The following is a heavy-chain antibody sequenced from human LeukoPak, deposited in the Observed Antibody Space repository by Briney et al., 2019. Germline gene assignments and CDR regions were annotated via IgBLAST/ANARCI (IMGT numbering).Heavy chain of an antibody. J-gene: IGHJ5*02. V-gene: IGHV4-59*02. CDR1: GGSVSGYY. D-gene: IGHD3-3*01. CDR2: VYYSGST. CDR3: ARGGRDFWSGYSLVGGWFDP. Sequence: PSETLSLTCVVSGGSVSGYYWGWIRQPPGRGLEWIGYVYYSGSTNYNPSLKSRVTISVDTSKDQFSLKLSSVTAADTAVYYCARGGRDFWSGYSLVGGWFDPWGQGTLVTVSS.